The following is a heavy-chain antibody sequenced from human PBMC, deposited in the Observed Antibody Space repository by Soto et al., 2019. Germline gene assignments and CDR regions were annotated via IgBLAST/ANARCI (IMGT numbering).Heavy chain of an antibody. V-gene: IGHV4-39*01. CDR1: GGSISSISYY. CDR2: IYYTGST. Sequence: AETLSLTCNVSGGSISSISYYWGWIRQPPGKGLELIGRIYYTGSTYYNPSLKSRVTISVDTSKSHFSLKLSSITAADTAVYYCASNRRGWANWFYXWGQGTPVTVSX. J-gene: IGHJ5*02. CDR3: ASNRRGWANWFYX. D-gene: IGHD6-19*01.